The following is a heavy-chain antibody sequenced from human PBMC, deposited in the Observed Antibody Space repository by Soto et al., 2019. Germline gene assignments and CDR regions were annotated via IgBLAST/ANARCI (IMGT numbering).Heavy chain of an antibody. V-gene: IGHV1-58*01. D-gene: IGHD3-22*01. CDR1: GFTFTSPA. Sequence: GASVKVSCKASGFTFTSPAVQWVRQARGQRLEWIGWIVVGSGNTNYAQKFQERVTITRDMSTSTAYMELSSLRSEDTAVYYCAADLYYYDSSGYSQNFDYWGQGTLVTVSS. CDR3: AADLYYYDSSGYSQNFDY. CDR2: IVVGSGNT. J-gene: IGHJ4*02.